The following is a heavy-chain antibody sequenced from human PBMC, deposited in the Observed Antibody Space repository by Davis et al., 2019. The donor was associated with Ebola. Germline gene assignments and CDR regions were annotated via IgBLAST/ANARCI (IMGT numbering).Heavy chain of an antibody. J-gene: IGHJ4*02. CDR3: ARDNEGDGFDH. D-gene: IGHD1-1*01. Sequence: SLISSCAASGFFFSRHDMYWVRQPIGRGLEWVSTTGTAEDINYADSLTARFIISRDNAKKSIYLHVDHIRVEDTAVYYCARDNEGDGFDHWGQGVLVIVSS. CDR1: GFFFSRHD. CDR2: TGTAEDI. V-gene: IGHV3-13*01.